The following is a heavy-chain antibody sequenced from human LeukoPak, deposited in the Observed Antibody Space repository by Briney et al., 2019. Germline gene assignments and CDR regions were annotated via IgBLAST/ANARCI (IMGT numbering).Heavy chain of an antibody. CDR2: INADGRTT. D-gene: IGHD2-15*01. Sequence: QSGGSLRLSCAVSGFTFSSYWMHWVRQVPGKGLVWVSRINADGRTTNYADSVKGRFTISRDNAKNTLYLQMNSLRAEDTAVYYCARDSPGGGGSDYWGQGTLVTVSS. CDR1: GFTFSSYW. V-gene: IGHV3-74*01. J-gene: IGHJ4*02. CDR3: ARDSPGGGGSDY.